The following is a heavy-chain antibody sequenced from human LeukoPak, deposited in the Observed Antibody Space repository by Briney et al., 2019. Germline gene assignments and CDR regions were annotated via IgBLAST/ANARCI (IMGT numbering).Heavy chain of an antibody. CDR1: GYTFTGYY. D-gene: IGHD6-19*01. V-gene: IGHV1-2*04. J-gene: IGHJ6*02. CDR2: INPNSGGT. CDR3: ARDRYSSGWYPKYYYYGMDV. Sequence: GASVKVSCKASGYTFTGYYMHWVRQAPGQGLEWMGWINPNSGGTNYAQKFQGWVTMTRDTSISTACMELSRLRSDDTAVYYCARDRYSSGWYPKYYYYGMDVWGQGTTVTVSS.